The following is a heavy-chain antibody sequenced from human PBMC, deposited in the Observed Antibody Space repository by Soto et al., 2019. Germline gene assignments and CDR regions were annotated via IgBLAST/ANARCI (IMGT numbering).Heavy chain of an antibody. Sequence: QVQLVQSGAEVKKPGASVKVSCKASGYSFTTYYMHWVRQAPGQGLEWMGMINPSGGSTSYAQKFQGRVTMTRDTSTSTVYMELSSLRSEHTAVYYCARNEKSGLDYWGQGTLVTVSS. V-gene: IGHV1-46*01. CDR1: GYSFTTYY. D-gene: IGHD1-1*01. CDR2: INPSGGST. CDR3: ARNEKSGLDY. J-gene: IGHJ4*02.